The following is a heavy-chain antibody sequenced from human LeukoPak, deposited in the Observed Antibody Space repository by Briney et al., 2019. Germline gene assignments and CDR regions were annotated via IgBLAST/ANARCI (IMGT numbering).Heavy chain of an antibody. V-gene: IGHV1-18*04. J-gene: IGHJ4*02. D-gene: IGHD1-1*01. CDR2: ISTYNGDT. CDR1: GYTFTGSY. Sequence: GASVKVSCRASGYTFTGSYIHWVRQAPGQGLEWMGWISTYNGDTNYAQKLQGRVTMTTDTSTSTAYMALRSLRSDDTAVYYCARDHNWVVDYWGQGTLVTVSS. CDR3: ARDHNWVVDY.